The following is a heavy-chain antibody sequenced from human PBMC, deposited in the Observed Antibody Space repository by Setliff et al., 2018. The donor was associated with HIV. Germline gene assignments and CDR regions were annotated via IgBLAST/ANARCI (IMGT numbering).Heavy chain of an antibody. CDR1: GYTFTGYY. D-gene: IGHD2-21*02. CDR3: ARGDIVVVTADALLNYYYSDMDV. V-gene: IGHV1-2*04. J-gene: IGHJ6*02. CDR2: INPNSGGT. Sequence: GASVKVSCKASGYTFTGYYMHWVRQAPGQGLEWMGWINPNSGGTNYAQKFQGWVTMTRDTSISTAYMELSRLRSDDTAVYYCARGDIVVVTADALLNYYYSDMDVWGQGTTVTVSS.